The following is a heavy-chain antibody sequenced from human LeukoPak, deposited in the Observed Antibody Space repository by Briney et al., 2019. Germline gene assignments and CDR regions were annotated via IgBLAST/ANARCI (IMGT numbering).Heavy chain of an antibody. Sequence: PGGSLRLSCAASGFTVSSNYMSWVRQAPGKGLEWVSVIYSGGSTYYADSVKGRFTISRDNSKNTLYLQMNSLRAEDTAVYYCARDLTSSGWYSELGYWGQGTLVTVSS. CDR3: ARDLTSSGWYSELGY. V-gene: IGHV3-66*01. CDR1: GFTVSSNY. D-gene: IGHD6-19*01. J-gene: IGHJ4*02. CDR2: IYSGGST.